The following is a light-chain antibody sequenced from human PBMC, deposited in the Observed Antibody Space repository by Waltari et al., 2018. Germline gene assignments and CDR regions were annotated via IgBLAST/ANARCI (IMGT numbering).Light chain of an antibody. CDR1: QIISSSY. J-gene: IGKJ2*01. CDR2: GAF. Sequence: ETVLTQSPGTLSLSPGERVTLSCRASQIISSSYLAWYQHKPGQAPRLLIYGAFNRATGFPDRFSGSGSETDFTITISRLEPEDFAVYYCQLYISSPPGYTFGQGTKLEIK. V-gene: IGKV3-20*01. CDR3: QLYISSPPGYT.